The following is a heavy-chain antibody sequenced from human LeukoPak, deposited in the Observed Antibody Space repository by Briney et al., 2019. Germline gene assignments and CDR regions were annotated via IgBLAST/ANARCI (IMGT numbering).Heavy chain of an antibody. CDR2: IYYSGTT. V-gene: IGHV4-39*01. J-gene: IGHJ4*02. Sequence: SETLSLTCTVSGGPISSSSYYWGWIRQPPGKGLEWIGSIYYSGTTYYNPSLKSRVTISVDTSKNQFSLKLSSVTAADTAVYYCAGYGGFYDILTGYSIGFDYWGQGTLVTVSS. D-gene: IGHD3-9*01. CDR3: AGYGGFYDILTGYSIGFDY. CDR1: GGPISSSSYY.